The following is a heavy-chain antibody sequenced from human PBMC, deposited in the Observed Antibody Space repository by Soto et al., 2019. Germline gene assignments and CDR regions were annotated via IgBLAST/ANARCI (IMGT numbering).Heavy chain of an antibody. CDR2: IIPIFGTA. J-gene: IGHJ6*02. V-gene: IGHV1-69*13. D-gene: IGHD3-3*01. CDR1: GGTFSSYA. CDR3: AGGITIFGVVNRPYGMDV. Sequence: SVKVSCKASGGTFSSYAIGWVRQAPGQGLEWMGGIIPIFGTANYAQKFQGRVTITADESTSTAYMELSSLRSEDTAVYYCAGGITIFGVVNRPYGMDVWGQGTTVTVS.